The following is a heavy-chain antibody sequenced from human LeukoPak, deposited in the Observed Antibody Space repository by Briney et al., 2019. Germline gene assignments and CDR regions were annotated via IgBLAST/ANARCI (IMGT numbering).Heavy chain of an antibody. D-gene: IGHD3-22*01. J-gene: IGHJ4*02. CDR3: ARRGVMIVVRDDY. CDR1: GYTFTGYY. CDR2: INPDSGGT. V-gene: IGHV1-2*02. Sequence: GSSVKVSCKASGYTFTGYYMHWVRQAPGQGLEWVGWINPDSGGTNYARKFQGRVTMTTDTSTSTAYMELRSLRSDDTAVYYCARRGVMIVVRDDYWGQGTLVTVSS.